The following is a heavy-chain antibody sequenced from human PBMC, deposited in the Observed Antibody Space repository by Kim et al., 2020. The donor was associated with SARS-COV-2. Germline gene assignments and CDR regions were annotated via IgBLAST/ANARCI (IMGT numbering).Heavy chain of an antibody. CDR3: ASRLLWFGELFGSHGMDV. CDR2: ISSSGSTI. CDR1: GFTFSDYY. D-gene: IGHD3-10*01. Sequence: GGSLRLSCAASGFTFSDYYMSWIRQAPGKGLEWVSYISSSGSTIYYADSVKGRFTIPRDNAKNSLYLQMNSLRAEDTAVYYCASRLLWFGELFGSHGMDVWGQGTTVTVSS. V-gene: IGHV3-11*04. J-gene: IGHJ6*02.